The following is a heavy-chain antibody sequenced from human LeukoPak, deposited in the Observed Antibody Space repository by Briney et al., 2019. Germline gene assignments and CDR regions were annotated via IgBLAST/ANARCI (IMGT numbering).Heavy chain of an antibody. J-gene: IGHJ4*02. Sequence: GASVKVFCKASGYTFTGYYMHWVRQAPGQGLEWMGWINPNSGGTNYAQKFQGRVTMTRDTSISTAYMELSRLRSDDTAVYYCARESPDLDYSCDYWGQGTLVTVSS. V-gene: IGHV1-2*02. D-gene: IGHD4-11*01. CDR3: ARESPDLDYSCDY. CDR2: INPNSGGT. CDR1: GYTFTGYY.